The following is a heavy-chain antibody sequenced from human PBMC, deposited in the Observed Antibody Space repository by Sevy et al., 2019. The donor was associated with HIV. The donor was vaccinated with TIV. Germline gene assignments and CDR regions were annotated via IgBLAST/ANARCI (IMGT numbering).Heavy chain of an antibody. D-gene: IGHD6-13*01. J-gene: IGHJ4*02. CDR2: IYHSGST. CDR1: GGSISSSNW. V-gene: IGHV4-4*02. CDR3: AVGYSSSCAFDY. Sequence: SKTLSLTCAVSGGSISSSNWWSWVRQPPGKGLEWIGEIYHSGSTNYNPSLKSRVTISVDKSKNQFTLKLSSVTAADTAVYYCAVGYSSSCAFDYWGQGTLVTVSS.